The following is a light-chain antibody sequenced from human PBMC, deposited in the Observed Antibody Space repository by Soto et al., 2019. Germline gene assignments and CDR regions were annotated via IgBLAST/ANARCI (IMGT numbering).Light chain of an antibody. CDR1: QTISSW. Sequence: DIQMTQSPSTLSGSVGDRVTINCRASQTISSWLAWYQQKPGKAPKVLIYKASTLKSGVPSRFSGSGSGTEFTLTISSLQPDDFATYYCQHYNSYSEAFGQGTKGDIK. J-gene: IGKJ1*01. CDR2: KAS. V-gene: IGKV1-5*03. CDR3: QHYNSYSEA.